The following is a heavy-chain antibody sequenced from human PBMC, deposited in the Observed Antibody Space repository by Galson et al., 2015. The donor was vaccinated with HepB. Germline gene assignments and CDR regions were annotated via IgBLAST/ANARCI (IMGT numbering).Heavy chain of an antibody. J-gene: IGHJ3*02. CDR3: ARAVDTSMSRAFDI. CDR1: GFTFSSYP. V-gene: IGHV3-30-3*01. CDR2: ISYDGINN. Sequence: SLRLSCATSGFTFSSYPMHWVRQAPDKGLEWVAVISYDGINNYYADSVKGRFTISRDNSKNTLYLQMNSLKAEDTAVYYCARAVDTSMSRAFDIWGQGTMVTVSS. D-gene: IGHD5-18*01.